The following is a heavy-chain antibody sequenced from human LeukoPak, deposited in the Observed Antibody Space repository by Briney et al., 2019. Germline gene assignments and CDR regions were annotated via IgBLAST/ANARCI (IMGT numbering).Heavy chain of an antibody. CDR2: IVGSGGGT. V-gene: IGHV3-23*01. J-gene: IGHJ4*02. CDR3: ARDLRLASFDY. Sequence: PGGSLRLSCAASGFTFSNYGMNWVRQAPGKGLEWVSGIVGSGGGTYYADSVKGRFTISRDNSKSTLYLQMNSLRAEDTAVYYCARDLRLASFDYWGQGTLVTVSS. D-gene: IGHD1-26*01. CDR1: GFTFSNYG.